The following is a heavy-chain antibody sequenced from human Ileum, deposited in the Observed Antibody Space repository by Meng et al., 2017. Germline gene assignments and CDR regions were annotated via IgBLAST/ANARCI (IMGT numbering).Heavy chain of an antibody. CDR2: ISGSGTTI. V-gene: IGHV3-11*04. Sequence: GGPLRLSCAASGFSFSDYYMTWIRQAPGKGLEWISYISGSGTTIYNADSVKGRFTIPRDNAKNSLFLQMNSLRGDDTAVYFCARGHYYDSDGYSNYYYIMDVWGQGTTVTVSS. CDR1: GFSFSDYY. CDR3: ARGHYYDSDGYSNYYYIMDV. D-gene: IGHD3-22*01. J-gene: IGHJ6*02.